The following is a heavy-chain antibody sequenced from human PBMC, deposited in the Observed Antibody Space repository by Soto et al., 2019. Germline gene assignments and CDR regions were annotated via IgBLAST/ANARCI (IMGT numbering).Heavy chain of an antibody. CDR3: ARVGSGGYSNNWFDT. D-gene: IGHD3-22*01. Sequence: SETLSLTCTVSRGSISDYYWGWIRQPPGKGLEWVGYFYDSGSTKYNPSLKSRVTISVDTSKNQISLEMKSVTVADTAVYYCARVGSGGYSNNWFDTWGQGTLVTVSS. V-gene: IGHV4-59*01. J-gene: IGHJ5*02. CDR1: RGSISDYY. CDR2: FYDSGST.